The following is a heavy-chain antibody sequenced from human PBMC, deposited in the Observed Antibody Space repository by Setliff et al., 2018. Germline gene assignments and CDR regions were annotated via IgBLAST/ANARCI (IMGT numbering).Heavy chain of an antibody. D-gene: IGHD4-17*01. V-gene: IGHV4-38-2*01. CDR2: IYPTGKT. CDR3: ARQSVRGLVDNNWFDP. Sequence: SETLSLTCAVSGYSISSGYYWGWIRQPPGKGLEWIGSIYPTGKTHYNPSLKGRGTMSLDTSKNQFSLKLTSVTAADTAIYYCARQSVRGLVDNNWFDPWGQGTLVTVSS. CDR1: GYSISSGYY. J-gene: IGHJ5*02.